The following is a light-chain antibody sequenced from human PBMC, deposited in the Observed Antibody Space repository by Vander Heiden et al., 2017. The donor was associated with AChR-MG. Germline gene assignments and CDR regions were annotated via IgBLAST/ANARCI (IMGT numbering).Light chain of an antibody. Sequence: QSVLTQPPSVSGAPAQRVTISCTGSSSNSGAGYDVHWYQQLPGTAPKLLIDGNSNRPSGVPDRFSGSKSGTSASLAITGLQAEDEADYYCQSYDSSLSVVFGGGTKLTVL. CDR1: SSNSGAGYD. CDR3: QSYDSSLSVV. V-gene: IGLV1-40*01. CDR2: GNS. J-gene: IGLJ2*01.